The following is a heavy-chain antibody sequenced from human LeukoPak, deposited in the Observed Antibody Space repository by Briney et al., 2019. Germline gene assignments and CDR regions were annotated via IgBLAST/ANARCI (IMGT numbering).Heavy chain of an antibody. V-gene: IGHV1-8*01. CDR3: ARVAYCSSTSCYHFDY. CDR2: MNPNSGNT. J-gene: IGHJ4*02. Sequence: ASVKVSCKASGYPFSRYDLNWVRQATGQGLEWMGWMNPNSGNTGYAQKFQGRVTMTRSTSISTAYMELSSLRSDDTAVYYCARVAYCSSTSCYHFDYWGQGTLVTVSS. D-gene: IGHD2-2*01. CDR1: GYPFSRYD.